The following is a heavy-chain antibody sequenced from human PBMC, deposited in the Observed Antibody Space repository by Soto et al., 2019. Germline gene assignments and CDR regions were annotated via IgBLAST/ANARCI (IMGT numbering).Heavy chain of an antibody. Sequence: SETLSLTCAVYGGSFSGYYWSWIRQPPGKGLEWIGEINHSGSTNYNPSLKSRVTISVDTSKNQFSLKLSSVTAADTAVYYCARAGGYCSGGSCYSGLPNQQIYYYYMDVWGKGTTVTVSS. V-gene: IGHV4-34*01. J-gene: IGHJ6*03. CDR3: ARAGGYCSGGSCYSGLPNQQIYYYYMDV. D-gene: IGHD2-15*01. CDR1: GGSFSGYY. CDR2: INHSGST.